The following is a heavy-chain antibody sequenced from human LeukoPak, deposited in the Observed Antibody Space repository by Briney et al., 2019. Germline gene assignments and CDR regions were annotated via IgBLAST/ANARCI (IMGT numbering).Heavy chain of an antibody. CDR3: ARLFRHYYDSSGYRAHFDY. D-gene: IGHD3-22*01. V-gene: IGHV4-4*02. CDR2: IYHSGST. CDR1: GGSISSSNW. J-gene: IGHJ4*02. Sequence: PSETLSLTCAVSGGSISSSNWWSWVRQPPGQGLEWIGEIYHSGSTNYNPSLKSRVTISVDKSKNQFSLKLSSVTAADTAVYYCARLFRHYYDSSGYRAHFDYWGQGTLVTVSS.